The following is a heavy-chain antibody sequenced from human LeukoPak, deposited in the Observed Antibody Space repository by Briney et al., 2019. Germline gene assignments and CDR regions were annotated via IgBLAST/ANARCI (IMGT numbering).Heavy chain of an antibody. CDR2: ISDSGDDT. J-gene: IGHJ4*02. CDR1: RFTFRTYA. Sequence: GGSLRLSCAASRFTFRTYAMSWVRQAPGKGLEWVSSISDSGDDTYYADSVQGRFTISRDNAKNTLYLQMNSLRAEDTAIYYCAEAGIVGRTFRIDYWGQGTLVAVSS. CDR3: AEAGIVGRTFRIDY. V-gene: IGHV3-23*01. D-gene: IGHD1-26*01.